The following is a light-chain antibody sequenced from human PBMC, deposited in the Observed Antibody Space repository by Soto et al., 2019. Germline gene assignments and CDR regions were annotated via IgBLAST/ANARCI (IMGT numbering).Light chain of an antibody. J-gene: IGKJ1*01. V-gene: IGKV3-20*01. Sequence: IGLTHSPGTLSMSPWEIVVLSCRASQSVSKSFVAWYQQKPGQAPRLLIYGALSRATGIPDRFSGSGYGTDFTLTISRLEPEDFAVYYCLQYGDSIPWTFGQGTKVDIK. CDR2: GAL. CDR3: LQYGDSIPWT. CDR1: QSVSKSF.